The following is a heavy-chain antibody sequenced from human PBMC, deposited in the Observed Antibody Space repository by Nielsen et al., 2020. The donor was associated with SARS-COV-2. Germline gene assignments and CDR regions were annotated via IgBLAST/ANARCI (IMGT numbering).Heavy chain of an antibody. J-gene: IGHJ4*02. CDR2: ISYDGSNK. Sequence: GESLKISCAASGFTFSSYAMHWVRQAPGKGLEWVAVISYDGSNKYYADSVKGRFTISRDNAKNSLYLQMNSLRAEDTAVYYCARDPGSQWLVESVFDYWGQGTLVTVSS. CDR1: GFTFSSYA. CDR3: ARDPGSQWLVESVFDY. V-gene: IGHV3-30-3*01. D-gene: IGHD6-19*01.